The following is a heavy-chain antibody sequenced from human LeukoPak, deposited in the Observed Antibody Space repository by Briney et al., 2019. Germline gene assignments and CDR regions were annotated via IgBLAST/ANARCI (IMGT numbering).Heavy chain of an antibody. CDR3: ARDFQYYDILTGYYPWPGWFDP. CDR1: GGSLSSGDYY. D-gene: IGHD3-9*01. Sequence: SETLSLTCTVSGGSLSSGDYYWSWIRQPPGKGLEWIGYIYYSGSTYYNPSLKSRVTISVDTSKNQFSLKLSSVTAADTAVYYCARDFQYYDILTGYYPWPGWFDPWGQGTLVTVSS. V-gene: IGHV4-30-4*08. J-gene: IGHJ5*02. CDR2: IYYSGST.